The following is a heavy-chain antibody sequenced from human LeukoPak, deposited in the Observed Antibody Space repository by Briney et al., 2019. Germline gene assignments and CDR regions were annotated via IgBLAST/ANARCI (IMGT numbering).Heavy chain of an antibody. J-gene: IGHJ4*02. V-gene: IGHV3-30-3*01. CDR3: ARDSIQYDSSGYYDY. Sequence: PGGSLRLSCAASGFTFSSYAMHWVRQAPGKGLEWVAVISYDGSNKYYADSVKGRFTISRDNSKNTLYLQMNSLRAEDTAVYYCARDSIQYDSSGYYDYWGQGTLVTVSS. CDR2: ISYDGSNK. CDR1: GFTFSSYA. D-gene: IGHD3-22*01.